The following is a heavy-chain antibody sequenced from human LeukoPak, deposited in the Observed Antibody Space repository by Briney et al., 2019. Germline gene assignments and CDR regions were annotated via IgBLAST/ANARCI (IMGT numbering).Heavy chain of an antibody. Sequence: SQTLSLTCTVSGGSISSGDYYWSWIRQPPGKGLEWIGYIYYSGTTYYNPSLKSRVTISVDTSKNQFSLKLSSVTAADTAVYYCARTVCSSTSCWFDYWGQGTLVTVSS. CDR2: IYYSGTT. CDR1: GGSISSGDYY. D-gene: IGHD2-2*01. V-gene: IGHV4-30-4*01. CDR3: ARTVCSSTSCWFDY. J-gene: IGHJ4*02.